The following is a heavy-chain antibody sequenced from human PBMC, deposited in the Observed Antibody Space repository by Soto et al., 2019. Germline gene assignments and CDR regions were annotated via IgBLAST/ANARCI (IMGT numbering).Heavy chain of an antibody. Sequence: EVQLVESGGGLVQPGGSLRLSCAASGFTFSSYWMSWVRQAPGKGLEWLANIKQDGSEKYYVDSVKGRFTISRDNAKNSLYLQMNSLRAEDTAVYYCARDVRQLWFSDYYYGMDVWGQGTTVTVSS. CDR3: ARDVRQLWFSDYYYGMDV. J-gene: IGHJ6*02. CDR2: IKQDGSEK. V-gene: IGHV3-7*01. D-gene: IGHD5-18*01. CDR1: GFTFSSYW.